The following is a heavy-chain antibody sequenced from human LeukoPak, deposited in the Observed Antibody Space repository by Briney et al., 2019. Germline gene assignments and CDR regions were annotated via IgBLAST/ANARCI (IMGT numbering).Heavy chain of an antibody. CDR3: ARSTLYDYGDY. CDR1: GGSFSGYY. Sequence: SETLSLTCAVYGGSFSGYYWSWIRQPPGKGLEWIGEINHSGSTNYNPSLKSRVTISVDTSKNQFSLKLSSVTAADTAVYYCARSTLYDYGDYWGQGTLVTVSS. CDR2: INHSGST. J-gene: IGHJ4*02. D-gene: IGHD2/OR15-2a*01. V-gene: IGHV4-34*01.